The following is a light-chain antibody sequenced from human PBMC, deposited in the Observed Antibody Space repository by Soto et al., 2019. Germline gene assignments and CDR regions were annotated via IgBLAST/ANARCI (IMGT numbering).Light chain of an antibody. Sequence: QSALTQPGSVSGSPGQSITISCSGTSRDVGAYNLVSWYQQRPGKAPKLLIYEVRNRPSGLSYRFSGSKSGNTASLTISGLQAEDEADYYCLSYTTSQIAVFGTGTKLTVL. J-gene: IGLJ1*01. CDR3: LSYTTSQIAV. V-gene: IGLV2-14*01. CDR1: SRDVGAYNL. CDR2: EVR.